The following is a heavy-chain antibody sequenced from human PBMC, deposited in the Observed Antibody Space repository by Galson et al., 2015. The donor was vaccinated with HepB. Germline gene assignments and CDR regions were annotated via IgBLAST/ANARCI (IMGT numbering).Heavy chain of an antibody. D-gene: IGHD3-3*01. V-gene: IGHV1-69*13. J-gene: IGHJ3*02. CDR2: IIPIFGTA. CDR1: GGTFSSYA. CDR3: ARGGSYDFWSGSYSSAFDI. Sequence: SVKVSCKASGGTFSSYAISWVRQAPGQGLEWMGGIIPIFGTANYAQKFQGRVTITADESTSTAYMELSSLRSEDTAVYYCARGGSYDFWSGSYSSAFDIWGQGTMVTVSS.